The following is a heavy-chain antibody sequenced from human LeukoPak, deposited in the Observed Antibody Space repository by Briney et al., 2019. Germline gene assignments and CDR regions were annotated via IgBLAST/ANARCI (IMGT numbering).Heavy chain of an antibody. Sequence: GGSLRLSCAASGFTFSSYGMHWVRQAPGKGLEWVAVIWYDGSNKYYADSVKGRFTISRDNSKNTLYLQMNSLRAEDTAVYYCASLPREDGDYYDAFDIWGQGTMVTVSS. CDR2: IWYDGSNK. CDR3: ASLPREDGDYYDAFDI. CDR1: GFTFSSYG. D-gene: IGHD4-17*01. J-gene: IGHJ3*02. V-gene: IGHV3-33*01.